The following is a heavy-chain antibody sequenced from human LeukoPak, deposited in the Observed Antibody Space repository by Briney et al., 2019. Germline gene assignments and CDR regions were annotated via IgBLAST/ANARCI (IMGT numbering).Heavy chain of an antibody. CDR1: GYTFTSYD. Sequence: ASVKVSCKASGYTFTSYDINWVRQATGQGLEWMGWMNPNSGNTGYAQKFQGRVTMTRNSSITTAYMELSSLRSEDTAVYYCARRHGRCSDGSCYYPDYWGQGTLGTVSS. V-gene: IGHV1-8*01. J-gene: IGHJ4*02. D-gene: IGHD2-15*01. CDR3: ARRHGRCSDGSCYYPDY. CDR2: MNPNSGNT.